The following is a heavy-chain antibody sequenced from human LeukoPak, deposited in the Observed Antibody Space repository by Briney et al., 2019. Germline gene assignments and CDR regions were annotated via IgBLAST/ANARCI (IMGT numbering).Heavy chain of an antibody. CDR3: ATEKNYGDKYFDS. Sequence: GSSVKVSCTAFRDTFSLYYIHWVRQAPGHGLEWMGIINRGDGMTGYEQKFQGRLTLTRETSTSTVYMELSSLRSEETAIYYSATEKNYGDKYFDSWGEGTEVSVSS. V-gene: IGHV1-46*01. CDR2: INRGDGMT. D-gene: IGHD4-17*01. J-gene: IGHJ4*02. CDR1: RDTFSLYY.